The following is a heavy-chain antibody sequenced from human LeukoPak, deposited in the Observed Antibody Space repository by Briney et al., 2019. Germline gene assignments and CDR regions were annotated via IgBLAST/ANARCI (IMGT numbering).Heavy chain of an antibody. J-gene: IGHJ4*02. Sequence: GGSQRLSCAAPGFTFSSYAMSWVRQAPGKGLEWVSAISGSGDTTYYADSVKGRFTISRDDSKNTLYLQMNSLRADDTALYYCAKGTAPDYGDYVPFDYWGQGTLVTVSS. V-gene: IGHV3-23*01. CDR1: GFTFSSYA. CDR3: AKGTAPDYGDYVPFDY. D-gene: IGHD4-17*01. CDR2: ISGSGDTT.